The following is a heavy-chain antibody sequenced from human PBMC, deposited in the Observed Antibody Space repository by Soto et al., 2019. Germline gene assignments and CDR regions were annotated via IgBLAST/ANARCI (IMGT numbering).Heavy chain of an antibody. Sequence: PGGSLRLSCAASGFTFSSYAMHWVRQAPGKGLEWVSYISSSSSTIYYADSVKGRFTISRDNAKNSLYLQMNSLRDEDTAVYYCAREGGWSREDAFDIWGQGTMVTVSS. J-gene: IGHJ3*02. D-gene: IGHD6-19*01. V-gene: IGHV3-48*02. CDR3: AREGGWSREDAFDI. CDR1: GFTFSSYA. CDR2: ISSSSSTI.